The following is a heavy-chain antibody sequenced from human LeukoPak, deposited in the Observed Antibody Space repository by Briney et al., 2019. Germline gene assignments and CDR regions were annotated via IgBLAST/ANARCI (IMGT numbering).Heavy chain of an antibody. CDR1: GGSISSYY. V-gene: IGHV4-59*08. D-gene: IGHD3-10*01. CDR3: ARSANYYGSGDYI. Sequence: NPSETLSLTCTVSGGSISSYYWSWIRQPPGKGLEWIGYIYYSGSTNYNPSLKSRVTISVDASKNQFSLKLSSVTAADTAVYYCARSANYYGSGDYIWGQGTLVTVSS. J-gene: IGHJ4*02. CDR2: IYYSGST.